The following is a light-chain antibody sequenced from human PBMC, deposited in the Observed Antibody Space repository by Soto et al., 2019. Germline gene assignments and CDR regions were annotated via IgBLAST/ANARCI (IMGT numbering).Light chain of an antibody. CDR2: RAS. Sequence: DIVLTQSPGTLSLSPGERATLSCRASQSVSSSYLAWYQHKPGQAPRLLIYRASSRATGIPDRFSGSGSGTDFTLTISILEPEDFAFYYCQQYGSSSWTFGQGTKVDIK. J-gene: IGKJ1*01. CDR3: QQYGSSSWT. CDR1: QSVSSSY. V-gene: IGKV3-20*01.